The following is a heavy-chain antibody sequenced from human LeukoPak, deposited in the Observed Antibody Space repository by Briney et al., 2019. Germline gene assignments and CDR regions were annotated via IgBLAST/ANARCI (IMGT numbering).Heavy chain of an antibody. V-gene: IGHV3-43*01. CDR1: GFTFDDYT. Sequence: VGSLRLSCAASGFTFDDYTMHWVRQAPGQGLEWVSLISWDGGSTYYADSVKGRFTISRDNSKNSLYLQMNSMRTEDTALYYCAKDRHCSGGSCYSSFFDYWGQGTLVTVSS. D-gene: IGHD2-15*01. CDR2: ISWDGGST. CDR3: AKDRHCSGGSCYSSFFDY. J-gene: IGHJ4*02.